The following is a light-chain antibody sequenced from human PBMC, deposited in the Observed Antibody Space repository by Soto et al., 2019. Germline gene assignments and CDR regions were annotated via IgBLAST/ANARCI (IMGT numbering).Light chain of an antibody. V-gene: IGLV2-11*01. CDR2: DVS. J-gene: IGLJ3*02. CDR1: SSDVGGYDF. Sequence: QSALTQPRSVSGSPGQSVTISCTGTSSDVGGYDFVSWYQQHPGKAPKLMIYDVSKRPSGVPDRFSGSKSANSASLTISGLQAEDAALYYCCSYAGSYNLGVFGGGTKLTVL. CDR3: CSYAGSYNLGV.